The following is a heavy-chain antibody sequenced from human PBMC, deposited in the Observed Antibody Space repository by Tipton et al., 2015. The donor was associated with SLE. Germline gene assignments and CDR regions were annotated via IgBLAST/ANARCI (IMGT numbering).Heavy chain of an antibody. J-gene: IGHJ4*02. CDR3: ARRSGGWGEFDY. CDR2: IYYSGST. D-gene: IGHD3-16*01. CDR1: GGSFSSYY. V-gene: IGHV4-59*08. Sequence: TLSLTCAVYGGSFSSYYWSWIRQPPGKGLEWIGYIYYSGSTNYNPSLKSRVTISVDTSKNQFSLKLSSVTAADTAVYYCARRSGGWGEFDYWGQGTLVTVSS.